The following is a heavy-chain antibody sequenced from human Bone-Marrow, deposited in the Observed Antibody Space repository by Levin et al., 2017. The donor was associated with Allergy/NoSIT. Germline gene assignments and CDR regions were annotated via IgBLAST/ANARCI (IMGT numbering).Heavy chain of an antibody. CDR2: IYASGST. J-gene: IGHJ4*02. CDR3: ARDLIVGATTGFAY. Sequence: KPGGSLRLSCTVSGGSISGYYWSWIRQPPGKGLEWIGYIYASGSTSYSPSLKSRVTISMDTSMNEFSLRLTSVTAADTAVYYCARDLIVGATTGFAYWGQGTLVTVSS. V-gene: IGHV4-59*01. CDR1: GGSISGYY. D-gene: IGHD1-26*01.